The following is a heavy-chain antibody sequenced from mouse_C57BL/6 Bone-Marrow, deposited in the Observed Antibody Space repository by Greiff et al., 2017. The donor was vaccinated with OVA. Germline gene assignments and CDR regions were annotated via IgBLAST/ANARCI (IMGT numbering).Heavy chain of an antibody. J-gene: IGHJ4*01. D-gene: IGHD1-1*01. CDR2: IYPGSGST. Sequence: VQLQQPGAELVKPGASVTMSCKASGYTFTSYWITWVKQRPGQGLEWIGDIYPGSGSTNYNEKFKSKATLTVDTSSSTAYMQLSSLTSEDSAVYYCARCDYGSRNYYAMDYWGQGTSVTVSS. CDR3: ARCDYGSRNYYAMDY. CDR1: GYTFTSYW. V-gene: IGHV1-55*01.